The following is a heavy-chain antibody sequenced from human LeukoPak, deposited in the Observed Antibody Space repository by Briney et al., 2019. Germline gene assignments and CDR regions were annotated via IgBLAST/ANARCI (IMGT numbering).Heavy chain of an antibody. CDR3: ARDKRSTPNWFDP. CDR2: ISSSSSYI. Sequence: GGSLRLSCAAFGFTFSSYSMNWVRQAPGKGLEWVSSISSSSSYIYYADSVKGRFTISRDNAKNSLYLQMNSLRAEDTAVYYCARDKRSTPNWFDPWGQGTLVTVSS. D-gene: IGHD5-24*01. J-gene: IGHJ5*02. CDR1: GFTFSSYS. V-gene: IGHV3-21*01.